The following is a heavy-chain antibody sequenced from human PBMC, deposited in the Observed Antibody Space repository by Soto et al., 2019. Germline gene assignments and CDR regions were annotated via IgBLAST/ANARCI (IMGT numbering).Heavy chain of an antibody. CDR3: ARELTSGSYPH. CDR1: GGSISSYY. V-gene: IGHV4-59*01. J-gene: IGHJ4*02. D-gene: IGHD1-26*01. Sequence: SETLSLTCTVSGGSISSYYWSWIRQPPGKGLEWIGYIYYSGSTNYNPSLKSRVTISVDTSKNQFSLKLSSVTAADTAVYYCARELTSGSYPHWGQGTLVTVSS. CDR2: IYYSGST.